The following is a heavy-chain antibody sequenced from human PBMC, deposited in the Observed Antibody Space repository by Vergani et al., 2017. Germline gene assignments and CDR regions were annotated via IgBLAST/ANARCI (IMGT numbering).Heavy chain of an antibody. CDR1: GYTFTSYD. V-gene: IGHV1-8*01. D-gene: IGHD6-13*01. CDR3: ARPGSSWYLSRSVWGAYYYYMDV. Sequence: QVQLVQSGAEVKKPGASVKVSCKASGYTFTSYDINWVRQATGQGLEWMGWMNPNSGNTGYAQKFQGRVTMTRNTSISTAYMELSSLRSEDTAVYYCARPGSSWYLSRSVWGAYYYYMDVWGKGTTVTVSS. J-gene: IGHJ6*03. CDR2: MNPNSGNT.